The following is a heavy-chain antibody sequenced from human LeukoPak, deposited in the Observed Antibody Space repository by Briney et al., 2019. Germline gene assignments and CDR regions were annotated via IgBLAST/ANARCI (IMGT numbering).Heavy chain of an antibody. Sequence: SETLSLTCAVYGGSFSGYYWSWIRQPPGKGLEWIGEINHSGSTNYNPSLKSRVTISVDTSKNQFSLKLSSVTAADTAVYYCARGIYRQWLVRGYWFDPWGQGTLVTVSS. J-gene: IGHJ5*02. D-gene: IGHD6-19*01. V-gene: IGHV4-34*01. CDR3: ARGIYRQWLVRGYWFDP. CDR1: GGSFSGYY. CDR2: INHSGST.